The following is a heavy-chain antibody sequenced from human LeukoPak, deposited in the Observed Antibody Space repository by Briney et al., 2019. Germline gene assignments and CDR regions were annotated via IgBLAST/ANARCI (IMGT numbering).Heavy chain of an antibody. CDR2: IRQDGSEK. J-gene: IGHJ4*01. V-gene: IGHV3-7*01. CDR1: GFTFTDYW. CDR3: ARDGTAAGLYFDL. Sequence: GGSLRLSXAVSGFTFTDYWMNWVRQAPGKGLEWVASIRQDGSEKTYVDSVKGRFTIPRDNTKNSLSLQVNSLRVEDTAVYYCARDGTAAGLYFDLWGQGTLVTVSS. D-gene: IGHD6-13*01.